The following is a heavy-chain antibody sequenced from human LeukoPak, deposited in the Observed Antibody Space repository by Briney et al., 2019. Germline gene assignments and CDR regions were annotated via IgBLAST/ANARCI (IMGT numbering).Heavy chain of an antibody. CDR3: ARADNYDFWSGYAANPDRPDAFDI. Sequence: PSETLSLTCAVYGGSFSGYYWSWIRQPPGKGLEWIGEINHSGSTNYNPSLKSRVTISVDTSKNQFSLKLSSVTAADTAVYYCARADNYDFWSGYAANPDRPDAFDIWGQGTTVTVSS. D-gene: IGHD3-3*01. CDR1: GGSFSGYY. V-gene: IGHV4-34*01. CDR2: INHSGST. J-gene: IGHJ3*02.